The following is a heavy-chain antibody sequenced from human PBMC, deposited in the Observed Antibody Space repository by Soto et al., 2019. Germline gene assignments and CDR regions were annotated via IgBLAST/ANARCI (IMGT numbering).Heavy chain of an antibody. Sequence: QVQLQESGPGLVKPSQTLSLTCTVSGASISNNGYSWSWIRQHPVKGLEWVGSRNNRDDTYYNPSLKSRVTISLDTSKNQFTLRLISVTAPDTALYFCARGGSGWKALNWFESWGQGTLVTVSS. CDR2: RNNRDDT. J-gene: IGHJ5*01. D-gene: IGHD6-19*01. CDR3: ARGGSGWKALNWFES. CDR1: GASISNNGYS. V-gene: IGHV4-31*03.